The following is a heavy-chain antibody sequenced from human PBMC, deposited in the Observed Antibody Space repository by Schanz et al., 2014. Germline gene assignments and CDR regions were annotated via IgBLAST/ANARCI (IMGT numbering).Heavy chain of an antibody. CDR3: AKLSSSGRLAGYFDY. CDR1: GFAFSSYS. J-gene: IGHJ4*02. CDR2: ISSSGTTI. V-gene: IGHV3-48*01. Sequence: EVQLVESGGGLVQPGGSLRLSCTASGFAFSSYSMNWVRQAPGKGLEWVSYISSSGTTIYYADSVKGRFSISRDYSKNTLYLQMSSLRAEDTAIYYCAKLSSSGRLAGYFDYWGQGALVTVSS. D-gene: IGHD6-19*01.